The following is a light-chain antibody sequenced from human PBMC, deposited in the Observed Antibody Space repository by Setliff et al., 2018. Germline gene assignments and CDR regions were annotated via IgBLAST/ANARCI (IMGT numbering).Light chain of an antibody. CDR2: EVR. CDR1: SSDVGGYDY. J-gene: IGLJ1*01. V-gene: IGLV2-8*01. CDR3: SSYAGNYIYV. Sequence: QSALTQPPSASGSLGHSVTISCTGTSSDVGGYDYVSWYQQHPGKAPKILLYEVRQRPSGVPDRFSGSKSGNTASLTVSGLQAEDEAYYYCSSYAGNYIYVFGSGTKGTVL.